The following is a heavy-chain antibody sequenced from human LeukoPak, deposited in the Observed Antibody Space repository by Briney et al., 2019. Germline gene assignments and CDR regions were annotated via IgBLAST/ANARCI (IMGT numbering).Heavy chain of an antibody. D-gene: IGHD2-8*02. Sequence: QSGGSLRLSCAASGFIFSNYGMSWVRQAPGKGLEWVSYISSSSTIYYADSVKGRFTISRDDSRDTLFLQMNRLSVDDTAIYYCTKAPLRSCSGAFCYPFDYWAREPWSPSP. J-gene: IGHJ4*02. V-gene: IGHV3-48*01. CDR3: TKAPLRSCSGAFCYPFDY. CDR1: GFIFSNYG. CDR2: ISSSSTI.